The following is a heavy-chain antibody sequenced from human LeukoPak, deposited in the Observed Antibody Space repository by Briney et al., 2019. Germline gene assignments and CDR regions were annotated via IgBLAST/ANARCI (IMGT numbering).Heavy chain of an antibody. V-gene: IGHV3-7*01. J-gene: IGHJ4*02. Sequence: PGGSLRLSCAASGFIFRNYWMSWVRQAPGKGLEWVANINAGGGGKDYMDSVRGRFTIARDNGKYSLYLDMNSLGVEDTAVYFCARIGYTSSSQDDWGQGTLVTVSS. CDR1: GFIFRNYW. D-gene: IGHD6-13*01. CDR3: ARIGYTSSSQDD. CDR2: INAGGGGK.